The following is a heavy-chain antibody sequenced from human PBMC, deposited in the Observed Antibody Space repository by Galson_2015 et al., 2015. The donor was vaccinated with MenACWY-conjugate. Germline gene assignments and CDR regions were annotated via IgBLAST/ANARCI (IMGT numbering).Heavy chain of an antibody. Sequence: SVKVSCKASGLIFTNNGFSWVRQAPGQGLEWMGWVSASQGNTKYAQRFQGRVTMTTDKSTSTAYMELTSLTSDDTAVYYCVREMGFFDHWGQGSMVIVSS. CDR3: VREMGFFDH. J-gene: IGHJ4*02. CDR2: VSASQGNT. V-gene: IGHV1-18*04. D-gene: IGHD3-16*01. CDR1: GLIFTNNG.